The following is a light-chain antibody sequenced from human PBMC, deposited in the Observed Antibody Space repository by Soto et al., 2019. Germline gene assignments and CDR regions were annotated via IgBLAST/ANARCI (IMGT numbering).Light chain of an antibody. CDR1: SSNLGAGYD. V-gene: IGLV1-40*01. Sequence: QAVVTQPPSVSGTPGQRVSLSCTGTSSNLGAGYDVHWYQQLPGTAPRLLIFGNNNRPSGVPDRFSGSKSGTSASLAITGLQAEDEAIYHCQSYDGSLATSVFGAGTKLTVL. CDR3: QSYDGSLATSV. J-gene: IGLJ2*01. CDR2: GNN.